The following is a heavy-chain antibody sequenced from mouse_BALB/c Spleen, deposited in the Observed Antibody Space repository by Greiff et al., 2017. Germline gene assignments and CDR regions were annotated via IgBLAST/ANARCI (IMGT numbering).Heavy chain of an antibody. CDR2: ISDGGSYT. CDR1: GFTFSDYY. J-gene: IGHJ4*01. V-gene: IGHV5-4*02. Sequence: EVNLVESGGGLVKPGGSLKLSCAASGFTFSDYYMYWVRQTPEKRLEWVATISDGGSYTYYPDSVKGRFTISRDNAKNNLYLQMSSLKSEDTAMYYCARDRDYDGAMDYWGQGTSVTVSS. CDR3: ARDRDYDGAMDY. D-gene: IGHD2-4*01.